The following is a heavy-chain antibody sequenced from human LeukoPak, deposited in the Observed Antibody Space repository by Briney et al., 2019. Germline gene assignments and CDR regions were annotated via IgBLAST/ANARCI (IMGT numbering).Heavy chain of an antibody. CDR3: ARTYSYGWYVPFDS. J-gene: IGHJ4*02. CDR1: GGSISSSNW. Sequence: SETLSLTCAVSGGSISSSNWWSWVRQPPGKGLEWIGEIYHSGSTNYNPSLKSRVTISVDKSKNQFSLKLSSVTAADTAVYYCARTYSYGWYVPFDSWGQGTLVTVSS. CDR2: IYHSGST. V-gene: IGHV4-4*02. D-gene: IGHD6-19*01.